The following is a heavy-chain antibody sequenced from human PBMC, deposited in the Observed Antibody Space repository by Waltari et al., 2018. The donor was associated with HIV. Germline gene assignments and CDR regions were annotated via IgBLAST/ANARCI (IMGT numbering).Heavy chain of an antibody. D-gene: IGHD6-19*01. CDR3: AILSSSGWYQD. J-gene: IGHJ4*02. CDR2: ISSSRSAM. V-gene: IGHV3-48*02. CDR1: GPTSSIYS. Sequence: VLLVESGGGLVQPGGSMRLPCAASGPTSSIYSMHLPRQAPGKGLEWVSYISSSRSAMYYADSVKGRFTISRDNAKNSLYLQMNSLRDEDTAVYYCAILSSSGWYQDWGQGTLVIVSS.